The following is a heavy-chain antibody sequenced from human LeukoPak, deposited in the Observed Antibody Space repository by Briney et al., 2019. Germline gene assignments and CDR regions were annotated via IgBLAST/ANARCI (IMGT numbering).Heavy chain of an antibody. J-gene: IGHJ3*02. CDR1: GYTFTGYY. D-gene: IGHD3-22*01. V-gene: IGHV1-2*02. CDR2: IDPNSGGT. Sequence: ASVKVSCTASGYTFTGYYMHWVRQAPGQGLEWMGWIDPNSGGTNYAQKFQGRVTMTRDTSISTAYMELSRLRSDDTAVYYCGRVPNYYDSSGYYGYAFDIWGQGTMVTVSS. CDR3: GRVPNYYDSSGYYGYAFDI.